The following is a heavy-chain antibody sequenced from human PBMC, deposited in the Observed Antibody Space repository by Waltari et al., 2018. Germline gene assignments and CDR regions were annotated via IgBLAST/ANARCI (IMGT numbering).Heavy chain of an antibody. CDR3: ATGGPVTTPDY. D-gene: IGHD4-17*01. Sequence: QVQLVQSGAAGKKPGASVKVSCKASVYTFTAYYRHWVRQAPGQRLAWMGSINPAGGSPRDAQKFQGRVTMTRDTSTSTVYMELSSLRFEDTAVYYCATGGPVTTPDYWGQGTLVTVSS. CDR2: INPAGGSP. J-gene: IGHJ4*02. V-gene: IGHV1-46*01. CDR1: VYTFTAYY.